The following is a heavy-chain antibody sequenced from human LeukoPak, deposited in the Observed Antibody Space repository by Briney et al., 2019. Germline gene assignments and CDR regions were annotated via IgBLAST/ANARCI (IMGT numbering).Heavy chain of an antibody. J-gene: IGHJ6*02. D-gene: IGHD2-15*01. CDR2: VNHSGST. V-gene: IGHV4-34*01. CDR3: ASGAGVVVKGRYYGMDV. CDR1: GGSFSGYY. Sequence: SETLSLTCAVYGGSFSGYYWSWIRQPPGKGLEWIGEVNHSGSTNYNPSLKSRVTISVDTSKNQFSLKLSSVTAADTAVYYCASGAGVVVKGRYYGMDVWGQGTTVTVSS.